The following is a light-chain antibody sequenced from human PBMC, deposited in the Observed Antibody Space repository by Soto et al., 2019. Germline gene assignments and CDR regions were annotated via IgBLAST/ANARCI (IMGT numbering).Light chain of an antibody. Sequence: DIVMTQSPDSLAVSLGERATINCKSSQSVLYSSNNKNYLAWYQQKPGQPPKLLISWASTRESGVPDRFSGSGSGTDFTLTISSLQAEDVAVYYCQQYYDNPWTFGQGTKVEIK. CDR1: QSVLYSSNNKNY. CDR2: WAS. CDR3: QQYYDNPWT. J-gene: IGKJ1*01. V-gene: IGKV4-1*01.